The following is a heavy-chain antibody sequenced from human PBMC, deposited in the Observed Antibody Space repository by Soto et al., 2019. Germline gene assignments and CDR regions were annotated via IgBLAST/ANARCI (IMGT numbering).Heavy chain of an antibody. CDR2: IFHSLGA. CDR3: VRDLNGSGDY. Sequence: TSETLSLTCTVSVGSTTSDYGSWIRQPPGKGLEWLGYIFHSLGAKYNPSLGSRGTISLDTSKNQLSLSLRSVTAADTAIYFCVRDLNGSGDYWGQGTLVTVSS. J-gene: IGHJ4*02. CDR1: VGSTTSDY. D-gene: IGHD3-10*01. V-gene: IGHV4-59*01.